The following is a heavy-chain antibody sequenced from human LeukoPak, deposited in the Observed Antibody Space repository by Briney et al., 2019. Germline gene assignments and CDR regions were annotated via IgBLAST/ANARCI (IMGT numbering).Heavy chain of an antibody. J-gene: IGHJ4*02. CDR3: ARTYGRSSGRDFDY. CDR2: MNPNSGNT. CDR1: GYTFSSYD. Sequence: ASVKVSCTASGYTFSSYDINWVRQATGQGLEWMGWMNPNSGNTGYAQKFQGRVTMTRDTSISTAYMELSSLRSEDTAVYYCARTYGRSSGRDFDYWGQGTLVTVSS. D-gene: IGHD6-6*01. V-gene: IGHV1-8*01.